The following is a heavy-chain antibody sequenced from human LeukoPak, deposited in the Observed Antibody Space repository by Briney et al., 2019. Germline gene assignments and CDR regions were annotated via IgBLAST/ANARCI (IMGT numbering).Heavy chain of an antibody. V-gene: IGHV3-21*01. CDR3: ARDLYSRASRFNP. D-gene: IGHD6-13*01. J-gene: IGHJ5*02. Sequence: GGSLRLSCAASGFTFSSYSMNWVRQAPGKGLEWVSSISSSSSYIYYADSVKGRFTISRVNAKNSLYPQMNSLRAEDTAVYYCARDLYSRASRFNPWGQGTLVTVSS. CDR2: ISSSSSYI. CDR1: GFTFSSYS.